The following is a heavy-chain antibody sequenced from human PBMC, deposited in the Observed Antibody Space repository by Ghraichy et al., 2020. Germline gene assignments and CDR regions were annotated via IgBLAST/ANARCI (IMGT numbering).Heavy chain of an antibody. CDR1: GGTFSSYA. CDR3: ARGGYYYDSSGIIPRAFDI. CDR2: IIPIFGTA. J-gene: IGHJ3*02. V-gene: IGHV1-69*13. Sequence: SVKVSCKASGGTFSSYAISWVRQAPGQGLEWMGGIIPIFGTANYAQKFQGRVTITADESTSTAYMELSSLRSEDTAVYYCARGGYYYDSSGIIPRAFDIWGQGTMVTVSS. D-gene: IGHD3-22*01.